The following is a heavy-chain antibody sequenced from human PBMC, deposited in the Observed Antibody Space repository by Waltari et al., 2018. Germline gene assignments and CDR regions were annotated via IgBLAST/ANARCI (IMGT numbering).Heavy chain of an antibody. V-gene: IGHV4-39*01. CDR3: ARYPAVGYAKVDP. D-gene: IGHD2-8*02. J-gene: IGHJ5*02. Sequence: QLQLQESGPGLVKSSETLSLTCTVSGAPISSSSYYWGWIRQSPGKGLEWIGSWYYKGTTYYHPSLKGRVTISVETSKKQFFLKLSSVTASDTAMYYCARYPAVGYAKVDPWGQGTLVIVSS. CDR2: WYYKGTT. CDR1: GAPISSSSYY.